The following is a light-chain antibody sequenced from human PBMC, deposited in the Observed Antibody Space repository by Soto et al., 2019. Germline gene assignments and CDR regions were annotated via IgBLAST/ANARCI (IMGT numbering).Light chain of an antibody. CDR3: QQLNSYPLT. CDR2: AAS. Sequence: DIQMTQSASSLSASVGDRVAITCRASQSISNYLNWYQQKPGKAPNLLIHAASSLQSGVPPRFSGSGSGTDFTLTISSLQPEDFATYYCQQLNSYPLTFGGGTKV. CDR1: QSISNY. J-gene: IGKJ4*01. V-gene: IGKV1-39*01.